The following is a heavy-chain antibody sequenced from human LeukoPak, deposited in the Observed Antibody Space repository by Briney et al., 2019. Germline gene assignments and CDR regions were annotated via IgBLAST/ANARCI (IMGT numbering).Heavy chain of an antibody. V-gene: IGHV3-13*01. CDR1: GFTFSSYD. CDR2: IGTAGDT. Sequence: GGSLRLSCAASGFTFSSYDMHWARQATGKGLEWVSAIGTAGDTYYPGSVKGRFTISRENAKNSLYLQMNSLRAGDTAAYYCARAGLGIAAAGMIGMDVWGQGTTVTVSS. J-gene: IGHJ6*02. D-gene: IGHD6-13*01. CDR3: ARAGLGIAAAGMIGMDV.